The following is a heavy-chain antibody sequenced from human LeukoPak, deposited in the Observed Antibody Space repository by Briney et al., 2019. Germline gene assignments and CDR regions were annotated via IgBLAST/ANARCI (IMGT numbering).Heavy chain of an antibody. V-gene: IGHV3-23*01. CDR1: GFTFTSYA. CDR2: ISYSGGTT. Sequence: EGSLRLSCASSGFTFTSYAVSWVRQAPGKGLEWVSTISYSGGTTYHTDSVKGRFTISRDTSKNTVYLQMNSLKAEDTAVYYCAKDGVVRGLGPYYFDSWGQGSLVTVSS. CDR3: AKDGVVRGLGPYYFDS. J-gene: IGHJ4*02. D-gene: IGHD3-10*01.